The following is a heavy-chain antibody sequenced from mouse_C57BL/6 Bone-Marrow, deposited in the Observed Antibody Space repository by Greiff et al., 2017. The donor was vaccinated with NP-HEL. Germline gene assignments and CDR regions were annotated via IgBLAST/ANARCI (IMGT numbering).Heavy chain of an antibody. CDR3: AGLYDYDEAFAY. D-gene: IGHD2-4*01. J-gene: IGHJ3*01. CDR1: GFTFSDYY. Sequence: EVKVVESGGGLVQPGGSLKLSCAASGFTFSDYYMYWVRQTPEKRLEWVAYISNGGGSTYYPDTVKGRFTISSDNAKNTLYLQMSRLKSEDTAVYYCAGLYDYDEAFAYWGQGTLVTVSA. CDR2: ISNGGGST. V-gene: IGHV5-12*01.